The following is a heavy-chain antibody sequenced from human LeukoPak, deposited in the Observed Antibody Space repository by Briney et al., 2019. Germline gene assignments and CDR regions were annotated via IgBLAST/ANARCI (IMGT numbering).Heavy chain of an antibody. D-gene: IGHD1-26*01. CDR1: GFTFSSYG. CDR2: ISYDGSNK. CDR3: ARAQSGRYDY. Sequence: PGGSLRLSCAASGFTFSSYGMHWVRQAPGKGLEWVAVISYDGSNKYYADSVKGRFTISRDNAKNSLYLQTNSLRAEDTAVYYCARAQSGRYDYWGQGTLVTVSS. J-gene: IGHJ4*02. V-gene: IGHV3-30*03.